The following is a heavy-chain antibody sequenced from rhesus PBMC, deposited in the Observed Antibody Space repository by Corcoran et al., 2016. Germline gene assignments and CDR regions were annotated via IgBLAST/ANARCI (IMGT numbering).Heavy chain of an antibody. V-gene: IGHV4-127*01. Sequence: QVQLQESGPGLVKPSETLSLTCAVSGYSISSGYGWSWIRQPPGKGLEWIGGSGGHSDNTKPTPSLMCPVTISKDTSRNQFSLKLTSVTAADTAVYYCAGLWSSGWPDEVDYWGQGVLVTVSS. CDR3: AGLWSSGWPDEVDY. J-gene: IGHJ4*01. CDR2: SGGHSDNT. D-gene: IGHD6-31*01. CDR1: GYSISSGYG.